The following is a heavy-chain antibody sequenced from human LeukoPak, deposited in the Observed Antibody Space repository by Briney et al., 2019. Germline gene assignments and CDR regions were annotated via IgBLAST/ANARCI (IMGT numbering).Heavy chain of an antibody. J-gene: IGHJ4*02. CDR1: GFTFTNAW. CDR3: TTVNPYYFDY. CDR2: IRSKTDGGAT. V-gene: IGHV3-15*01. Sequence: GGSLRLSCAASGFTFTNAWMSWVRQGPGKGLEWVGRIRSKTDGGATDYAAPVKGRFTISRDDSKNTLYLQMNSLETEDTALYYCTTVNPYYFDYWGQGALVTVSS.